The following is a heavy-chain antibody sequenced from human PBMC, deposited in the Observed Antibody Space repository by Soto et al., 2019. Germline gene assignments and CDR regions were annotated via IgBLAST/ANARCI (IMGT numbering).Heavy chain of an antibody. CDR1: GGSISSYY. D-gene: IGHD6-13*01. CDR3: ASPGSSSWDYYYYGMDV. Sequence: SETLSLTCTVSGGSISSYYWSWIRQPAGKGLEWIGRIYTSGSTYYNPSLKSRVTISVDTSKNQFSLKLSSVTAADTAVYYCASPGSSSWDYYYYGMDVWGQGTTVTVSS. CDR2: IYTSGST. J-gene: IGHJ6*02. V-gene: IGHV4-4*07.